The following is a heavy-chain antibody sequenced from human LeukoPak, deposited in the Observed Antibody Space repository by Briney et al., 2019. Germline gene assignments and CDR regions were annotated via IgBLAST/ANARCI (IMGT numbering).Heavy chain of an antibody. J-gene: IGHJ2*01. Sequence: SETLSLTCTVSGYSISSGYYWGWIRQPPGKGLEWIGSIYHSGSTYYNPSLKSRVTISVDTSKNQFSLKLGSVTAADTAVYYCARDVLVVVDLWGRGTLVTVSS. D-gene: IGHD2-15*01. V-gene: IGHV4-38-2*02. CDR2: IYHSGST. CDR1: GYSISSGYY. CDR3: ARDVLVVVDL.